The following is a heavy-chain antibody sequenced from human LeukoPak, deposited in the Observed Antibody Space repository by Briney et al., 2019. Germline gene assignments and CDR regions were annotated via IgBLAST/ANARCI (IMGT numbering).Heavy chain of an antibody. D-gene: IGHD2-2*01. V-gene: IGHV1-69*13. CDR2: IIPIFGTA. J-gene: IGHJ4*02. CDR1: GGTFSSYA. Sequence: SVKVSCKASGGTFSSYAISWVRQAPGQGLEWMGGIIPIFGTANYAQKFQGRVTITADEFTSTAYMELSSLRSEDTAVYYCARALSSGKYQLPLFDYWGQGTLVTVSS. CDR3: ARALSSGKYQLPLFDY.